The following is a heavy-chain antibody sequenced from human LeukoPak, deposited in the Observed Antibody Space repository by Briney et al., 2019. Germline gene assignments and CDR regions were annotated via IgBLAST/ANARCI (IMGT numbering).Heavy chain of an antibody. CDR1: GGTFSSYA. CDR3: ARDNYAGANWFDP. D-gene: IGHD1-7*01. CDR2: IIPIFGTA. Sequence: SVKVSCKASGGTFSSYAISWVRQAPGQGLEWMGGIIPIFGTANYAQKFQGRVTITTDESTSTAYMDLSSLRSEDTAVYYCARDNYAGANWFDPWGQGTMVTVSS. J-gene: IGHJ5*02. V-gene: IGHV1-69*05.